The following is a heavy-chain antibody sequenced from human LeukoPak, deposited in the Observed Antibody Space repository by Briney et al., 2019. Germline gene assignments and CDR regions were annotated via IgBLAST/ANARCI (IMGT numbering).Heavy chain of an antibody. CDR2: INHSGST. CDR3: ARRLYYYYYMDV. J-gene: IGHJ6*03. Sequence: ASETLSLTCTVSGGSISSYYWSWIRQPPGKGLEWIGEINHSGSTNYNPSLKSRVTISVDTSKNQFSLKLSSVTAADTAVYYCARRLYYYYYMDVWGKGTTVTISS. V-gene: IGHV4-34*01. CDR1: GGSISSYY.